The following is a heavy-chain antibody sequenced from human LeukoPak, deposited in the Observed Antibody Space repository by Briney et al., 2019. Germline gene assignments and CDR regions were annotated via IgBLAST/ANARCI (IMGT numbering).Heavy chain of an antibody. CDR2: INPSGGST. CDR1: GYTFTSYY. Sequence: GASVKVSCKASGYTFTSYYMHWVRQAPGQGLEWMGIINPSGGSTSFAQKFQGRVTTTRDMSTSTVYMELSSLRSEDTAVYYCARDNWGSEGWFDPWGQGTLVTVSS. CDR3: ARDNWGSEGWFDP. J-gene: IGHJ5*02. D-gene: IGHD7-27*01. V-gene: IGHV1-46*01.